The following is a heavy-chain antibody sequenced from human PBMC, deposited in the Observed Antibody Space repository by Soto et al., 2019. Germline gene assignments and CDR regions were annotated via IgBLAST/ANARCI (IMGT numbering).Heavy chain of an antibody. V-gene: IGHV1-69*06. J-gene: IGHJ6*02. Sequence: ASVKVSCKASGGTFSSLDINWVRQAPGQGLEWMGGIIPISETTNYAQIFQGRVSIVADKSTSTAYVELSRLRSEDTAVYYCARALLSHSYDSGGYDSYFHAMDVWGQGTPVTVSS. CDR2: IIPISETT. D-gene: IGHD3-22*01. CDR1: GGTFSSLD. CDR3: ARALLSHSYDSGGYDSYFHAMDV.